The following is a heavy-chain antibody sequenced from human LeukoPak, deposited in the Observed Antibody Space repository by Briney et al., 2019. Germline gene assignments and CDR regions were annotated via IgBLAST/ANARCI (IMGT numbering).Heavy chain of an antibody. D-gene: IGHD2-15*01. CDR2: IRSKANNYET. V-gene: IGHV3-73*01. J-gene: IGHJ4*02. CDR1: GFTFSGSA. Sequence: PGGSLRLSCAASGFTFSGSAMHWVRRASGKGLEWVGRIRSKANNYETTYAPSVKGRFAISRDDSKNTAYLQMNGLKTEDTAVYYCTTTAVVVVVAATLKGGWPGVYWGQGTLVTVSS. CDR3: TTTAVVVVVAATLKGGWPGVY.